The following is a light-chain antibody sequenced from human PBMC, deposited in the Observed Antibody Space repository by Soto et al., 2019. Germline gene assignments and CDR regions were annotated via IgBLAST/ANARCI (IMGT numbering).Light chain of an antibody. CDR2: DVS. V-gene: IGLV2-14*03. CDR3: SSYRSSCTLSTYV. Sequence: QSALTQPASVSGSPGQSITISCTGTSSDVGGYNYVSWYQHHPGKAPKLMISDVSNRPSGVSNRFSGSKSGNTASLSISGLQAEDEADYYCSSYRSSCTLSTYVFGTGTKVTVL. CDR1: SSDVGGYNY. J-gene: IGLJ1*01.